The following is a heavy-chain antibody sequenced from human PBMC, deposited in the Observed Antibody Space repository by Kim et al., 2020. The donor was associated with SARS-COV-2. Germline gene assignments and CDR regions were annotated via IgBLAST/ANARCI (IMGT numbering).Heavy chain of an antibody. J-gene: IGHJ3*01. V-gene: IGHV3-30*18. D-gene: IGHD3-3*01. CDR2: ISYEGSIK. CDR1: GFTFNNYA. CDR3: AKSSEFFWLGQGLNAFD. Sequence: GGSLRLSCGASGFTFNNYAMHWVRQAPGKGLEWVAVISYEGSIKYYAGSVKGQFTVSRDNSNNTLYLHMRSLRPEDTAMYYCAKSSEFFWLGQGLNAFD.